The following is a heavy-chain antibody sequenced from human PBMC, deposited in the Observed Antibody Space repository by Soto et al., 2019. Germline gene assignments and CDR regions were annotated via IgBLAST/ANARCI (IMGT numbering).Heavy chain of an antibody. CDR3: ARDNGGLDC. Sequence: QVQLVQSGIELKRPGASVKVSCKASGYTFSTYGLTWLRQAPGQGLEWLGWISTYTGKTNCAQRLQGRVNMTTDTSTSTAYLELRSLTSDDTAVYYCARDNGGLDCWGQGTLVTVSS. CDR1: GYTFSTYG. D-gene: IGHD2-8*01. CDR2: ISTYTGKT. J-gene: IGHJ4*02. V-gene: IGHV1-18*01.